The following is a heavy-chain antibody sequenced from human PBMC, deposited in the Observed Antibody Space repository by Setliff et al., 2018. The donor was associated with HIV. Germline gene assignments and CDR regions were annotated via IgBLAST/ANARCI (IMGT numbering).Heavy chain of an antibody. CDR2: IYHNGST. Sequence: SETLSLTCTVSGGSVSNYYWGWIRQPPGKGLEWIGSIYHNGSTYYNPSLKSRVSILVDISKNQFSLKLSSVTAADTAVYYCARLHIRFRSQDWAAVDVWGQGTTVTVSS. D-gene: IGHD3-3*01. V-gene: IGHV4-38-2*02. CDR1: GGSVSNYY. CDR3: ARLHIRFRSQDWAAVDV. J-gene: IGHJ6*02.